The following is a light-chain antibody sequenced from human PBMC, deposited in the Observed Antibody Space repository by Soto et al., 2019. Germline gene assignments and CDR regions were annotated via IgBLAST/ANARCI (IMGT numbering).Light chain of an antibody. Sequence: IVLTQSPGTLSLSPGERATLSCRASHSVSSSYLAWYQQKPGQAPRLLIYGASSRATGIQDRFSGSGSGTDFTLTISRLEPEDFAVYYCQQYGSSSPITFGQGTRLEIK. V-gene: IGKV3-20*01. J-gene: IGKJ5*01. CDR2: GAS. CDR3: QQYGSSSPIT. CDR1: HSVSSSY.